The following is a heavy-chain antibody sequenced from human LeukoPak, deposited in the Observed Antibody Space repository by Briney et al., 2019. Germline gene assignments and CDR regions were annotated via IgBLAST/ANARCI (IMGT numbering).Heavy chain of an antibody. CDR2: IYHSGST. CDR3: ARGGPFDL. CDR1: GYSISSGYY. D-gene: IGHD2-15*01. J-gene: IGHJ2*01. V-gene: IGHV4-38-2*02. Sequence: SETLSLTCTVSGYSISSGYYWGWIRQPPGKGLEWIGSIYHSGSTYYNPSLKSRVTISVDTSKNQFSLKLSSVTAADTAVYYCARGGPFDLWGRGTLVTVSS.